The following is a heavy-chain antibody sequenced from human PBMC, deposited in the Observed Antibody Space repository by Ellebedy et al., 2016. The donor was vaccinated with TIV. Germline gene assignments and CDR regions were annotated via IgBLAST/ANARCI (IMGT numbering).Heavy chain of an antibody. V-gene: IGHV4-39*01. CDR2: IYYSGST. D-gene: IGHD5-18*01. CDR1: GDSISSGDYY. Sequence: MPSETLSLTCTVSGDSISSGDYYWSWIRQPPGKGLEWIGSIYYSGSTYYNPSLKSRVTISVDTSKNQFSLKLSSVTAADTAVYYCARQGYRGYSYGATYTPFDYWGQGTLVTVSS. J-gene: IGHJ4*02. CDR3: ARQGYRGYSYGATYTPFDY.